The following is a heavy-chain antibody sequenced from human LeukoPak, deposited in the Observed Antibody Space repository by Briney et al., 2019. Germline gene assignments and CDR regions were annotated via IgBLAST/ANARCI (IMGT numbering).Heavy chain of an antibody. CDR2: IYSSGST. CDR1: GGSISSDSYY. Sequence: SQTLSLTCTVSGGSISSDSYYWSWIRQPAGKGLEWIGRIYSSGSTNYNPSLKSQVTILVDTFKNQFSLKLSSVTAADTAVYYCARESWHLRTNYYYGMDVWGQGTTVTVSS. D-gene: IGHD1-14*01. CDR3: ARESWHLRTNYYYGMDV. V-gene: IGHV4-61*02. J-gene: IGHJ6*02.